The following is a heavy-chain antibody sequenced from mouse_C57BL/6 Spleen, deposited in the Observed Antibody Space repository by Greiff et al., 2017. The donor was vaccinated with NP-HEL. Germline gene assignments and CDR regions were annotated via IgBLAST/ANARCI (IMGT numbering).Heavy chain of an antibody. CDR2: ISPNSGGT. Sequence: QVQLQQPGAELVKPGASVKLSCKASGYTFTSYCMHWVKQRPGRGLEWIGWISPNSGGTKYNEKFKSKATLTVDKPSSTAYMQLSSLTSEDSAVYYCARGYSYYAMDDWGQGTSVTVS. J-gene: IGHJ4*01. V-gene: IGHV1-72*01. CDR1: GYTFTSYC. D-gene: IGHD3-1*01. CDR3: ARGYSYYAMDD.